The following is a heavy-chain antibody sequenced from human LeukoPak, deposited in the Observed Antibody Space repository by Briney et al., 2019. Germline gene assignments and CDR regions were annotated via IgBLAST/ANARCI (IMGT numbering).Heavy chain of an antibody. CDR2: IIPIFGTA. J-gene: IGHJ4*02. CDR1: GGTFSSYA. Sequence: SVKVSCKASGGTFSSYAISWVRQAPGQGLEWMGRIIPIFGTANYAQKFQGRVTITTDESTSTAYMGLSSLRSEDTAVYYCARAGLGYNLVDYWGQGTLVTVSS. CDR3: ARAGLGYNLVDY. D-gene: IGHD5-24*01. V-gene: IGHV1-69*05.